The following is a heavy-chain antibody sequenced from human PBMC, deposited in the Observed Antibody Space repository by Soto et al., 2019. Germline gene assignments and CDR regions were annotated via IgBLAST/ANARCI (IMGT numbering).Heavy chain of an antibody. CDR3: AKDQSYYYDSSGYYNWFDP. D-gene: IGHD3-22*01. V-gene: IGHV3-23*01. CDR2: ISGSGGST. J-gene: IGHJ5*02. Sequence: GGSLRLSCAASGFTFSSYAMSWVRQAPGKGLEWVSAISGSGGSTYYADSVKGRFTISRDNSKNTLYLQMNSLRAEDTAVYYCAKDQSYYYDSSGYYNWFDPWGQGTLVTVSS. CDR1: GFTFSSYA.